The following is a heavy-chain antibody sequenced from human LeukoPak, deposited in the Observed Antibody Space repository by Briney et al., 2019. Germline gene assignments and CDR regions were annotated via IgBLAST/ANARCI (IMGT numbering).Heavy chain of an antibody. D-gene: IGHD3-22*01. V-gene: IGHV3-7*03. Sequence: GGSLRLSCVASGFTFTDYFMSWVRQAPGKGLEWVASIKHNGGEKYYVDSVKGRFTISGDNAKNSLYLEMGSLRVEDTAVYYCATAREVYYDRAFDIWGQGTMVTVSS. CDR2: IKHNGGEK. CDR1: GFTFTDYF. J-gene: IGHJ3*02. CDR3: ATAREVYYDRAFDI.